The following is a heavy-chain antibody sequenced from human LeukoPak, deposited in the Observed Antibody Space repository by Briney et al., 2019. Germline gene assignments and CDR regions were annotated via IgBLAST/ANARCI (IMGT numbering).Heavy chain of an antibody. CDR1: GFTFSRHD. D-gene: IGHD6-13*01. J-gene: IGHJ4*02. Sequence: GGSLRLYCTASGFTFSRHDMHWDRQGPGKVLEWVAVISSDGNNKYYADAMKGRFTISRDNSKNTLYLQMNSLRAEDTAVYYCASSIAEAADFDYWGQGTLVTVSS. CDR2: ISSDGNNK. CDR3: ASSIAEAADFDY. V-gene: IGHV3-30*03.